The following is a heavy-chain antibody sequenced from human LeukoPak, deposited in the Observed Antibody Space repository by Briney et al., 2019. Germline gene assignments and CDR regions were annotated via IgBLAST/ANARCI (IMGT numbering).Heavy chain of an antibody. D-gene: IGHD3-3*01. CDR3: ARSPNEYYDFWSGYYTYYFDY. J-gene: IGHJ4*02. CDR1: GYSISSGYY. CDR2: IYHSGST. V-gene: IGHV4-38-2*01. Sequence: SETLSLTCAVSGYSISSGYYWGWIRQPPGKGLEWIGSIYHSGSTYYNPSLKSRVTISVDTSKNQFSLKLSSVTAADTAVYYCARSPNEYYDFWSGYYTYYFDYWGQGTLVTASS.